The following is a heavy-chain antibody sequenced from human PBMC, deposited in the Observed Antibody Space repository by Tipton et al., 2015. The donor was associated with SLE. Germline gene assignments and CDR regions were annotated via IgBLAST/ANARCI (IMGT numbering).Heavy chain of an antibody. D-gene: IGHD3-10*01. CDR3: ARLERFGESKVT. Sequence: GLVKPSETLSLTCTVSGGSISSSSYYWGWIRQPPGKGLEWIGSIYYSGSTYYNPSLKSRVTISVDTSKNQFSLKLSSVTAADTAVYYCARLERFGESKVTWGQGTLVTVSS. CDR2: IYYSGST. CDR1: GGSISSSSYY. J-gene: IGHJ5*02. V-gene: IGHV4-39*01.